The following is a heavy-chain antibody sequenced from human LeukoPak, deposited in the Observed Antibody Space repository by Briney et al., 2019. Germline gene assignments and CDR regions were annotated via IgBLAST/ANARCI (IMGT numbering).Heavy chain of an antibody. D-gene: IGHD3-10*01. J-gene: IGHJ5*02. Sequence: SETLSLTCTVSGDSINSTYYYWRWIRQPAEKGLEWIERIYRSGSTNYNPSFKSRVTISVDTSKNHFSLKLNSVTAADTAVYYCARDLRGGWFDPWGQGTLVTVSS. CDR1: GDSINSTYYY. V-gene: IGHV4-61*02. CDR3: ARDLRGGWFDP. CDR2: IYRSGST.